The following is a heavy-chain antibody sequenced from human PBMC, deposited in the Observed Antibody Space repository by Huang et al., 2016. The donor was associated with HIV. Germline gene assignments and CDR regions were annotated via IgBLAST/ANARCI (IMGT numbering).Heavy chain of an antibody. J-gene: IGHJ4*02. CDR3: AKDSKIYPRSLDY. CDR1: GFTFRNYA. V-gene: IGHV3-23*01. Sequence: EVQLLESGGGLVQPGGSLRLSCAASGFTFRNYALSWARQATGKGLVWVSAMSSSGGSTDYPDSVKGRFTISRDNSKNTLYLQMNSLRAEDTAVYYCAKDSKIYPRSLDYWGQGTLVSVSS. CDR2: MSSSGGST.